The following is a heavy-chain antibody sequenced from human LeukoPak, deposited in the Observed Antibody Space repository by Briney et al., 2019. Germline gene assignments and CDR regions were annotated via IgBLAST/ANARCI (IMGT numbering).Heavy chain of an antibody. V-gene: IGHV3-21*01. CDR3: IRDLFDDYSLDY. CDR1: GFTFSSYS. D-gene: IGHD3-16*01. Sequence: GGSLRLSCAPSGFTFSSYSMNWVRQAPGKGLEWVSSINSDSSLMYYAESVKGRFTISRDNARNSLYLQMNSLRDEDTAVYYCIRDLFDDYSLDYWGQGALVTVSS. J-gene: IGHJ4*02. CDR2: INSDSSLM.